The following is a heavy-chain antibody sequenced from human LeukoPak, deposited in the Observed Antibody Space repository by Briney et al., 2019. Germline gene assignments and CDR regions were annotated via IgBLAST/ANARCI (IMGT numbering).Heavy chain of an antibody. CDR2: ISSSSSYI. CDR1: GFTFSSYS. D-gene: IGHD2-2*01. V-gene: IGHV3-21*01. Sequence: PGGSLRLSCAASGFTFSSYSMNWVRQAPGKGLEWVSSISSSSSYIYYADSVKGRFTISRDNAKDSLYLQMNSLRAEDTAVYYCWAARYCSSTSCPGGDYWGQGTLVTVSS. J-gene: IGHJ4*02. CDR3: WAARYCSSTSCPGGDY.